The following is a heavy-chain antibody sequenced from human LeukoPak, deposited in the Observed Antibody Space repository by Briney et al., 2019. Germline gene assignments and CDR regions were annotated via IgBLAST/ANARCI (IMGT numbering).Heavy chain of an antibody. CDR3: TTLHVFGGV. V-gene: IGHV3-15*01. CDR2: IKSKTDGGIT. Sequence: GGSLRLSCAASGFTFSNAWMSWVRQAPGKGLEWVGRIKSKTDGGITDYAAPVKGRFTISRDDSKNTLYLQMNSLKTEDTAVYYCTTLHVFGGVWGKGTTVTVSS. CDR1: GFTFSNAW. D-gene: IGHD3-3*01. J-gene: IGHJ6*04.